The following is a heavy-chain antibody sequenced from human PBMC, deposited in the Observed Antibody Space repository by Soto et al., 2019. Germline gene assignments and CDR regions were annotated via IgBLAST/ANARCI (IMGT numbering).Heavy chain of an antibody. CDR2: ISGSGGST. Sequence: GGSRRLPWAASGFTFSTYAMSLGRQAPWKRMEWVSAISGSGGSTYYEDSVKGRFTISRDNSKNTLYLQMNSLRAEDTAVYYCAKASYDILTGYHYGMDVWGQGTTVTVSS. V-gene: IGHV3-23*01. CDR3: AKASYDILTGYHYGMDV. J-gene: IGHJ6*02. CDR1: GFTFSTYA. D-gene: IGHD3-9*01.